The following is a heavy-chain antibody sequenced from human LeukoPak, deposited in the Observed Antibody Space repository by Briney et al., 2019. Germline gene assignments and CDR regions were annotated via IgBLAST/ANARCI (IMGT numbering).Heavy chain of an antibody. CDR3: AKVRNRANYYMDV. Sequence: PGGSLRLSCPASGFTFSSYAMSWVRPAPGKGLEWVSAISGSGGSTYYADSVKGRFTISRDNSKNTLYLQMNSLRAEDTAVYYCAKVRNRANYYMDVWGKGTTVTVSS. CDR1: GFTFSSYA. CDR2: ISGSGGST. J-gene: IGHJ6*03. V-gene: IGHV3-23*01. D-gene: IGHD1-14*01.